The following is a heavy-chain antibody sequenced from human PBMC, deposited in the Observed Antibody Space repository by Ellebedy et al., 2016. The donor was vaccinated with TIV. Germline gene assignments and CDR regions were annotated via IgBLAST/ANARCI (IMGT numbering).Heavy chain of an antibody. V-gene: IGHV3-48*01. CDR3: ARPRGYSYGGFDY. J-gene: IGHJ4*02. CDR2: ISSRSSTI. CDR1: GFTFSNYN. D-gene: IGHD5-18*01. Sequence: GESLKISCAASGFTFSNYNMNWVRQAPGKGLEWISYISSRSSTIYYADSVKGRFTISRDNAKNSLYLQMNSLRAEDTAVYYCARPRGYSYGGFDYWGQGTLVTVSS.